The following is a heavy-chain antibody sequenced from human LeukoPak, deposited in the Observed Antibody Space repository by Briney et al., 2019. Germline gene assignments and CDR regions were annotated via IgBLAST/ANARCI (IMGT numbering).Heavy chain of an antibody. J-gene: IGHJ4*02. CDR3: ARDRGSSSWQPLDY. CDR1: GGSISSYY. Sequence: SETLSLTCTVSGGSISSYYWSWVRQPAGKGMEWIGRIYTSGSTNYNPSLKSRGTMSVDTSKNQFSLKLSSVTAADTAVYYCARDRGSSSWQPLDYWGQGTLVTVSS. CDR2: IYTSGST. V-gene: IGHV4-4*07. D-gene: IGHD6-13*01.